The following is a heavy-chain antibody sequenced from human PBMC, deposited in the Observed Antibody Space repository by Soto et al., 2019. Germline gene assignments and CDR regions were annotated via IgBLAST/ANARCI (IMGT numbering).Heavy chain of an antibody. D-gene: IGHD6-19*01. J-gene: IGHJ5*02. CDR3: TREAAVAVTGWFDP. V-gene: IGHV3-49*03. CDR1: GFTFGDYA. Sequence: PGGALRLSCTASGFTFGDYAMSWFRQAPGKGLEWVGFIRSKAYGGTTEYAASVKGRFTISRDDSKSIAYLQMNSLKTEDTAVYYCTREAAVAVTGWFDPWGQGTLVTVPQ. CDR2: IRSKAYGGTT.